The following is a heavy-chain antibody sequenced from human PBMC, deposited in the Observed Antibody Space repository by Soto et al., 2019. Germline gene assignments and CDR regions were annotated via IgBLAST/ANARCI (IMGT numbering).Heavy chain of an antibody. CDR2: ISSSGSTI. J-gene: IGHJ4*02. CDR3: ARESGDILTGYYFPYYFDY. CDR1: GFTFSSYE. Sequence: GSLRLSCAASGFTFSSYEMNWVRQAPGKGLEWVSYISSSGSTIYYADSVKGRFTISRDNAKNSLYLQMNSLRAEDTAVYYCARESGDILTGYYFPYYFDYWGQGTLVTVSS. D-gene: IGHD3-9*01. V-gene: IGHV3-48*03.